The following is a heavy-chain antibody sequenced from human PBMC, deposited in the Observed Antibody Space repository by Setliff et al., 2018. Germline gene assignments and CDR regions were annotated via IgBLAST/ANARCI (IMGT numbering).Heavy chain of an antibody. J-gene: IGHJ3*02. CDR2: INPSSGAT. Sequence: ASVKVSCKASGYTFTGYYMYWVRQAPGQGLEWMGRINPSSGATIYAQKFQGRVTMTSDTSISTAYMELSRLRSEDTAVYYCAISTIFGVVSPTPDAFDIWGQGTMVTVSS. V-gene: IGHV1-2*06. D-gene: IGHD3-3*01. CDR1: GYTFTGYY. CDR3: AISTIFGVVSPTPDAFDI.